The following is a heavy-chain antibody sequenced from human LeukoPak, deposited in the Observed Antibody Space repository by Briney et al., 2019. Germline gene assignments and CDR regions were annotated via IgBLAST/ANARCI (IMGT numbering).Heavy chain of an antibody. CDR1: GYTFINYY. D-gene: IGHD6-6*01. CDR2: INPSGGST. V-gene: IGHV1-46*01. CDR3: ARDGSSSGWFDP. J-gene: IGHJ5*02. Sequence: ASVKVSCKASGYTFINYYMHWVRQAPGQGLEWMGIINPSGGSTIYAQKFQGRVTMTRDMSTSTVYMELSSLRSEDTAVYHCARDGSSSGWFDPWGQGTLVTVSS.